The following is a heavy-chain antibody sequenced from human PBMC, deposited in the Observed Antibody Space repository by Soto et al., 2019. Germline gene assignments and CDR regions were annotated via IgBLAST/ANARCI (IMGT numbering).Heavy chain of an antibody. CDR3: ARDGTTVTTKGYYYMDV. CDR2: IYSGGST. CDR1: GFTVCSNY. D-gene: IGHD4-17*01. V-gene: IGHV3-66*01. J-gene: IGHJ6*03. Sequence: GGSLRLSCAASGFTVCSNYMSWVRQAPGKGLEWVSVIYSGGSTYYADSVKGRFTISRDNSKNTLYLQMNSLRAEDTAVYYCARDGTTVTTKGYYYMDVWGKGTTVTVSS.